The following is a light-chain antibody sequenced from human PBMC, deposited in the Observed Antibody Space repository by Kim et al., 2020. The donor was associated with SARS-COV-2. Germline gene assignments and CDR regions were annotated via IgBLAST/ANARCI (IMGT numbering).Light chain of an antibody. J-gene: IGLJ2*01. CDR3: GADHGSGSSFVFEV. Sequence: QLVLTQPPSASASLGASVTLTCTLSSGYSNYKVDWYQQRPGKGPRFVMRVGTGGIVGSKGDGIPDRFSVLGSGLNRYLTIKNIQEEDESDYHCGADHGSGSSFVFEVFGGGTQLTVL. CDR1: SGYSNYK. CDR2: VGTGGIVG. V-gene: IGLV9-49*01.